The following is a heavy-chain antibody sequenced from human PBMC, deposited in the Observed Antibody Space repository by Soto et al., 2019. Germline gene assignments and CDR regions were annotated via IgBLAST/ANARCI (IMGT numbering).Heavy chain of an antibody. V-gene: IGHV1-3*04. CDR1: GYTLTSYS. CDR3: ATDQGYGVY. D-gene: IGHD5-12*01. CDR2: INTDNGDA. J-gene: IGHJ1*01. Sequence: ASVKVSCKASGYTLTSYSIHWVRQAPGQGLEWIGWINTDNGDAKYSQKFQGRVTVTRDTSATTAYMEVSSLRSEDTAVYYCATDQGYGVYWGLGTLVTVSS.